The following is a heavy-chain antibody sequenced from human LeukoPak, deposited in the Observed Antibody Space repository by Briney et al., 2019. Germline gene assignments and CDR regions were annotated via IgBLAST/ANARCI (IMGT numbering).Heavy chain of an antibody. CDR2: IQTGGST. V-gene: IGHV3-66*01. CDR3: ARARDFDY. CDR1: GFTFSSYA. Sequence: GGSLRLSCAASGFTFSSYAMSWVRQAPGKGLEWVSVIQTGGSTYYADSVKGRFIISRDNSKNTLYLQMNSLRAEDTAVYYCARARDFDYWGQGTLVTVSS. J-gene: IGHJ4*02.